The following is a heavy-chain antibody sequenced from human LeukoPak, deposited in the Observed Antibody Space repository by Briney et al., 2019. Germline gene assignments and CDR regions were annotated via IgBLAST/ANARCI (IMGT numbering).Heavy chain of an antibody. CDR3: AKWGPYCVGDYCPALDS. J-gene: IGHJ4*02. V-gene: IGHV3-7*01. CDR2: INQDGSKK. CDR1: RFTFSNYW. Sequence: GGSLRLSCVASRFTFSNYWMSWVRQAPGKGLEWVANINQDGSKKRYADSMKGRFTISRDNAKESLYLQLNSLRAEDTAVYYCAKWGPYCVGDYCPALDSWGPGTLVTVSS. D-gene: IGHD2-21*02.